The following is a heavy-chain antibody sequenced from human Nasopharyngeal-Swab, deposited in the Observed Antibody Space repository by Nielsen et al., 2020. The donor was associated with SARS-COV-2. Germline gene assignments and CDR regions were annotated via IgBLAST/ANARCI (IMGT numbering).Heavy chain of an antibody. J-gene: IGHJ6*03. D-gene: IGHD3-3*01. V-gene: IGHV5-10-1*01. CDR3: ARQIRFLEWLPYYYYYMDV. CDR2: IDPSDSYT. Sequence: KVSCKGSGYSFTSYWISWVRQMPGKGLEWMGRIDPSDSYTNYSPSFQGHVTISADKSISTAHLQWSSLKASDTAMYYCARQIRFLEWLPYYYYYMDVWGKGTTVTVSS. CDR1: GYSFTSYW.